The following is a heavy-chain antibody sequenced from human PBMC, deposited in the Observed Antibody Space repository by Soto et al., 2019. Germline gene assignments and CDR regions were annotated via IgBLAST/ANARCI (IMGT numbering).Heavy chain of an antibody. CDR1: GGSFSGYY. V-gene: IGHV4-34*01. Sequence: QVQLQQWGAGLLKPSETLSLTCAVYGGSFSGYYWSWIRQPPGKGLEWIGEINHSGSTNYNPSLKNGVTRSVDTSKNQFSRKLRSVTAADTAVYYCASSRPGVVFRPADYLDYWGQGTLVTVSS. CDR3: ASSRPGVVFRPADYLDY. D-gene: IGHD6-13*01. J-gene: IGHJ4*02. CDR2: INHSGST.